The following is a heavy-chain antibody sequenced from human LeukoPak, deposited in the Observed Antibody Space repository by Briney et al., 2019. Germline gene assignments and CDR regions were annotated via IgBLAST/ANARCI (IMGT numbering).Heavy chain of an antibody. Sequence: SETLSLTCTVSGGSISSSSYYWGWIRQPPGKGLEWIGSFYYRGSTYYNPSLKTRVTKSVDTPKNQFSLRLSSVTAADTAVYYCANRYCSGGSCYFDYWGQGTLVTVSS. CDR3: ANRYCSGGSCYFDY. D-gene: IGHD2-15*01. V-gene: IGHV4-39*01. CDR2: FYYRGST. CDR1: GGSISSSSYY. J-gene: IGHJ4*02.